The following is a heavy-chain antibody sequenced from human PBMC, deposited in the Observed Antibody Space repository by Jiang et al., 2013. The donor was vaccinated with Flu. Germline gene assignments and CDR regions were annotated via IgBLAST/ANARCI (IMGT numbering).Heavy chain of an antibody. CDR2: IYYSGTT. CDR3: VRDRNGDSRGNDATNYYYYGMDV. J-gene: IGHJ6*02. CDR1: GGSISSYY. D-gene: IGHD4-17*01. V-gene: IGHV4-59*01. Sequence: GSGLVKPSETLSLTCTVSGGSISSYYWSWIRQPPGKGLQWIGYIYYSGTTNYNPSLKSRVTMSVDTSKNQFSLKLSSVTAEDTAMYYCVRDRNGDSRGNDATNYYYYGMDVWGQGTTVTVSS.